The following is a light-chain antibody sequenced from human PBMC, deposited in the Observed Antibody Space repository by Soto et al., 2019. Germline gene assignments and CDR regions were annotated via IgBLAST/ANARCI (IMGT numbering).Light chain of an antibody. V-gene: IGKV3-11*01. CDR1: QSISSS. Sequence: EIGLTQSPCTLSLSLGERATLSCRASQSISSSLAWHQQKRELAHPLLLSDACNQATGTPGMFGGRGFRKDIILTISSLEPEDFAVYYCQKRSNWPLTFGQGTRLDI. J-gene: IGKJ5*01. CDR3: QKRSNWPLT. CDR2: DAC.